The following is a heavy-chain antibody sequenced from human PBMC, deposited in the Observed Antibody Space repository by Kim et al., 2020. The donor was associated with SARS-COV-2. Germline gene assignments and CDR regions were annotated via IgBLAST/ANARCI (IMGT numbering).Heavy chain of an antibody. V-gene: IGHV1-18*01. J-gene: IGHJ6*03. CDR1: GYTFTSYG. CDR3: ARDEGGRGWFPPTYYYYYYYMDV. Sequence: ASVKVSCKASGYTFTSYGISWVRQAPGQGLEWMGWISAYNGNTNYAQKLQGRVTMTTDTSTSTAYMELRSLRSDDTAVYYCARDEGGRGWFPPTYYYYYYYMDVWGKGTTVTVSS. D-gene: IGHD6-19*01. CDR2: ISAYNGNT.